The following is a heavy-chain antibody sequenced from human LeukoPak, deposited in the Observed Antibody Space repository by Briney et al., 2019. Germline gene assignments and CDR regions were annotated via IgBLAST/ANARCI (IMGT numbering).Heavy chain of an antibody. CDR2: INPNSGGT. D-gene: IGHD2-2*01. V-gene: IGHV1-2*02. Sequence: ASVTVSCRASGYTFTCYYMHWVRQAPGQGLEWMGWINPNSGGTNYAQKFQGRVTMTRDTSISTAYMELSRLRSDDTAVYYCARGTSRLTGTLMGYWGQGTLVTVSS. CDR1: GYTFTCYY. CDR3: ARGTSRLTGTLMGY. J-gene: IGHJ4*02.